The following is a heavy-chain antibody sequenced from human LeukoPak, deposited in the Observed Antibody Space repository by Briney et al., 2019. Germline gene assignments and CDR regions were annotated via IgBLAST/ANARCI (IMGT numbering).Heavy chain of an antibody. CDR3: ARRLAVAGDWYFDL. CDR1: GYSIRSGYY. D-gene: IGHD6-19*01. V-gene: IGHV4-38-2*01. CDR2: IYHSGST. Sequence: SKTLSLTCAVSGYSIRSGYYWGWIRQPAGKGLEWIGSIYHSGSTYYNPSLKSRVTISVDTSRNQFSLKLSSVTAADTAVYYCARRLAVAGDWYFDLWGRGTLVTVSS. J-gene: IGHJ2*01.